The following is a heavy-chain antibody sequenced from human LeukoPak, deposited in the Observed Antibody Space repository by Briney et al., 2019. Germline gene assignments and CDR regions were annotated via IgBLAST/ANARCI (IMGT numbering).Heavy chain of an antibody. Sequence: PSETLSLTCTVSGGSISSSSYSWGWIRQPPGKGLEWIGSIYYSGSTYYNPSLKSRVTISVDTSKNQFSLKLSSVTAADTAVYYCARGLGGRLLRAFDIWGQGTMVTVSS. CDR1: GGSISSSSYS. D-gene: IGHD3-22*01. CDR3: ARGLGGRLLRAFDI. J-gene: IGHJ3*02. V-gene: IGHV4-39*01. CDR2: IYYSGST.